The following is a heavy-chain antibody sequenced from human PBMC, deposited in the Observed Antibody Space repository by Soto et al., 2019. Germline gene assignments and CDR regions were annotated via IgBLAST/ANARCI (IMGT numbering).Heavy chain of an antibody. CDR3: VRDGLDYYDTERLYFDN. V-gene: IGHV3-21*02. J-gene: IGHJ4*02. CDR1: GFTLSSYA. D-gene: IGHD3-22*01. CDR2: ISSSAVYI. Sequence: EVQLLESGGGLVQPGGSLRLSCAASGFTLSSYAMSWVRQAPGKGLEWVASISSSAVYIDYADSVKGRFTISRDNANNSLYLQMNSLRAEDTATYYCVRDGLDYYDTERLYFDNWGQGTLVTVSS.